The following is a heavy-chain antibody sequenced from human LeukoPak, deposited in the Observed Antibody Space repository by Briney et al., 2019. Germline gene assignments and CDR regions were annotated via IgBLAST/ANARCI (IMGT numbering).Heavy chain of an antibody. CDR1: GFTFSAYS. CDR3: ARDRNLYDGSGYYYFDY. J-gene: IGHJ4*02. V-gene: IGHV3-21*01. Sequence: GGSLRLSCAASGFTFSAYSMNWVRQAPGKGLEWVSSISSSSSYIYYADSVKGRFTISRDYAKNSLYLQMNSLRAEDAAVYYCARDRNLYDGSGYYYFDYWGQGTLVTVSS. D-gene: IGHD3-22*01. CDR2: ISSSSSYI.